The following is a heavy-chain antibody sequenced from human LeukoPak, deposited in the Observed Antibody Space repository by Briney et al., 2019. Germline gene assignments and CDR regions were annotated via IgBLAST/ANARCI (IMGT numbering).Heavy chain of an antibody. V-gene: IGHV1-8*01. CDR2: MNPNSGNT. J-gene: IGHJ3*02. CDR1: GYTFTSYD. D-gene: IGHD3-22*01. CDR3: ARFYYDSTPSAFDI. Sequence: GASVKVSCKASGYTFTSYDINWVRQATGQGLEWMGWMNPNSGNTGYAQKFQGRVTMTRNTSISTAYMELSGLRSEDTAVYYCARFYYDSTPSAFDIWGQGTMVTVSS.